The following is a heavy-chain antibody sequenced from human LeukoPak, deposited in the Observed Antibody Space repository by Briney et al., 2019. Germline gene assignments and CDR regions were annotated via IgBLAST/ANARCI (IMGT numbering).Heavy chain of an antibody. D-gene: IGHD3-22*01. Sequence: PGGSLRLSCAASGFAFDDYAMHWVRQAPGKGLEWVSLISGDGGSTYYADSVKGRFTISRDNSKNSLYLQMNSLRTEDTALYYCAKDYYYDSSGYLDYWGQGTLVTVSS. CDR3: AKDYYYDSSGYLDY. CDR2: ISGDGGST. CDR1: GFAFDDYA. V-gene: IGHV3-43*02. J-gene: IGHJ4*02.